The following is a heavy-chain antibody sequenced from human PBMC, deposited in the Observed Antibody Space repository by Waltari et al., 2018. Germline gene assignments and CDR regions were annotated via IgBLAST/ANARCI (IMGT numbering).Heavy chain of an antibody. Sequence: QVQLQQWGAGLLKPSETLSLTCAVYGGSFSGYYWSWIRQPPGKGLEWIGEINHSGSTNYNPSLKSRVTISVDTSKNQCSLKLSSVTAADTAVYYCARGYYDYIWGSYPHGPHYFDYWGQGTLVTVSS. CDR3: ARGYYDYIWGSYPHGPHYFDY. CDR1: GGSFSGYY. V-gene: IGHV4-34*01. CDR2: INHSGST. D-gene: IGHD3-16*02. J-gene: IGHJ4*02.